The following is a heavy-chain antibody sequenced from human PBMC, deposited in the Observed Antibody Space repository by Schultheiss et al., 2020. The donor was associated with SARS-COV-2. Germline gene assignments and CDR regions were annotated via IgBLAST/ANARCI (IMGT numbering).Heavy chain of an antibody. J-gene: IGHJ3*02. CDR1: GFTFRSYV. Sequence: GGSLRLSCAASGFTFRSYVMSWVRQAPGKGLEWVSSIGGSGTNKFYTDSVKGRFSISRDNSENTLTLQMNSLRAEDSAIYFCAKGLNSGTYYGGNDAFDIWGQGTVVTVSS. D-gene: IGHD1-26*01. V-gene: IGHV3-23*01. CDR2: IGGSGTNK. CDR3: AKGLNSGTYYGGNDAFDI.